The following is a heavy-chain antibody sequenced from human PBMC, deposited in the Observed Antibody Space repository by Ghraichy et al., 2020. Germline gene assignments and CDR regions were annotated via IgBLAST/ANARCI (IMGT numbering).Heavy chain of an antibody. Sequence: SETLSLTCTVSGGSISSSGYYWGWIRQPPGKGLEWIGTIYYSGSTHYNPSLKSRVTMSVDTSRNHFSLKLNSVTAAETAVYYCARRRGSYYGYWGQGILLTVSS. V-gene: IGHV4-39*02. CDR1: GGSISSSGYY. CDR2: IYYSGST. J-gene: IGHJ4*02. CDR3: ARRRGSYYGY. D-gene: IGHD1-26*01.